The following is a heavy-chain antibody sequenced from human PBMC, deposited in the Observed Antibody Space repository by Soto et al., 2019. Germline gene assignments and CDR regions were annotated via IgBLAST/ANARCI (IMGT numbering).Heavy chain of an antibody. D-gene: IGHD2-15*01. CDR1: GFTFRNYA. CDR2: IAYDGSNA. J-gene: IGHJ6*02. Sequence: QVQLVESGGGVVQPGGSLRLSCAASGFTFRNYAMHWVRQAPGKGLECLAVIAYDGSNAFYRDSVKGRFTISRDNSKXXXXXXXXXXXXXXXXXXXXXXXXXEDILVVVGARPGEYGIDIWGQGTTVTVSS. V-gene: IGHV3-30-3*01. CDR3: XXXXXEDILVVVGARPGEYGIDI.